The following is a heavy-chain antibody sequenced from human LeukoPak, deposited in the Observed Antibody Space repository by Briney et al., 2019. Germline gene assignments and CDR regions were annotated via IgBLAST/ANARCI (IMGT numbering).Heavy chain of an antibody. V-gene: IGHV3-9*01. Sequence: GRSLRLSCAAPGFTFDDYAMHWVRQAPGKGLEWVSGISWNSGSIGYADSVKGRFTISRDNAKNSLYLQMNSLRAEDTALYYCAKDSKSWLLPYTEYFQHWGQGTLVTVSS. CDR1: GFTFDDYA. J-gene: IGHJ1*01. D-gene: IGHD3-22*01. CDR3: AKDSKSWLLPYTEYFQH. CDR2: ISWNSGSI.